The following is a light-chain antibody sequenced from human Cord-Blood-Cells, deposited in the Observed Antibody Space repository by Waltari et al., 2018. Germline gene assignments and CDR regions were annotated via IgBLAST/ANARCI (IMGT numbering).Light chain of an antibody. CDR2: DAS. CDR3: QQYNSYWT. Sequence: VSDRVTITCRASQSISSELAWYQQKPGKAPKLLIYDASSLESGVPSRFSGSGSGTEFTLTISSLQPDDFATYYCQQYNSYWTFGQGTKVEIK. V-gene: IGKV1-5*01. J-gene: IGKJ1*01. CDR1: QSISSE.